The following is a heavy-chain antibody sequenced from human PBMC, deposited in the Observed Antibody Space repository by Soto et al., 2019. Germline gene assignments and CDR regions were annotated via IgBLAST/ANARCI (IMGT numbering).Heavy chain of an antibody. J-gene: IGHJ5*02. D-gene: IGHD3-22*01. CDR2: IYYSGST. CDR3: ARVDYYDSSDAFDP. CDR1: GGSISGYY. Sequence: SETLSLTCTVSGGSISGYYWGWIRQPPGEGLEWIGSIYYSGSTYYNPSLKSRVTISVDTSKNQFSLKLSSVTAADTAVYYCARVDYYDSSDAFDPWGQGTLVTVSS. V-gene: IGHV4-39*01.